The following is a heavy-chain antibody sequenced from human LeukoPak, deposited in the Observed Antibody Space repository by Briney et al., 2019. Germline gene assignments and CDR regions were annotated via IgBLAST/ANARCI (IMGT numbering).Heavy chain of an antibody. D-gene: IGHD3-16*02. CDR1: GGTFSSYA. V-gene: IGHV1-69*13. J-gene: IGHJ6*03. CDR3: ATQLYYDYVWGSYRLGYMDV. Sequence: SVKVSCKASGGTFSSYAISWVRQAPGQGLEWMGGIIPIFGTANYAQKFQGRVTITADESTSTAYMELSSLRSEDTAGYYCATQLYYDYVWGSYRLGYMDVWGKGTTVTVSS. CDR2: IIPIFGTA.